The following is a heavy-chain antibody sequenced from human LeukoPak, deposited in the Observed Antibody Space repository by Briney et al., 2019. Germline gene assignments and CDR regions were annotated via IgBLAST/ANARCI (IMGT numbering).Heavy chain of an antibody. V-gene: IGHV4-39*01. D-gene: IGHD3-22*01. CDR2: IYYSGRT. Sequence: SETLSLTCSVSGDSISRSDSHWDWIRQPPGKGLEWIGTIYYSGRTYYSPSLKSRVTMSVDTPNNQFSLNLRSVTAADTAVYYCARRRYYDGSGYLEWGQGTLLSVSS. CDR1: GDSISRSDSH. CDR3: ARRRYYDGSGYLE. J-gene: IGHJ1*01.